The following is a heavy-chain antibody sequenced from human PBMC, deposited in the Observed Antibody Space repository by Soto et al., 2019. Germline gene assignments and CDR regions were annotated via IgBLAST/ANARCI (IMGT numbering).Heavy chain of an antibody. CDR2: INHSGIT. Sequence: SETLSLTCTVSGGSFSGYFWTWIRQPPGKGLEWLAEINHSGITNYNPSVESRVSMSVDTSKNQFSLRLYSVTAADTAVYYCVRGPYNYNSRYFDYWGKGTLVTVSS. CDR1: GGSFSGYF. D-gene: IGHD1-1*01. J-gene: IGHJ4*02. V-gene: IGHV4-34*01. CDR3: VRGPYNYNSRYFDY.